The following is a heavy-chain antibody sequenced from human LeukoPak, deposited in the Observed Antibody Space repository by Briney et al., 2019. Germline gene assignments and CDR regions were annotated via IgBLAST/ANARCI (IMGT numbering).Heavy chain of an antibody. D-gene: IGHD6-19*01. CDR1: GFTFSSYS. CDR2: ISSSSSYI. J-gene: IGHJ4*02. V-gene: IGHV3-21*01. Sequence: GGSLRLSCAASGFTFSSYSMNWVRQAPGKGLEWVSPISSSSSYIYYADSVKGRFTISRDNAKTSLYLQMNSLRAEDTAVYYCARDRTALAVAGFDYWGQGTLVTVSS. CDR3: ARDRTALAVAGFDY.